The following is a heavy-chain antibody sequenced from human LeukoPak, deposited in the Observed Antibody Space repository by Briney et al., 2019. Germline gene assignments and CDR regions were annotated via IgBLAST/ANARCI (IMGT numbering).Heavy chain of an antibody. Sequence: SVKVSCKASGYIFTSYGISWVRQAPGQGLEWMGRIIPILGIANYAQKFQGRVTITADKSTSTAYMELSSLRSEDTAVYYCARANSSGWYVYWGQGTLVTVSS. J-gene: IGHJ4*02. V-gene: IGHV1-69*04. D-gene: IGHD6-19*01. CDR3: ARANSSGWYVY. CDR1: GYIFTSYG. CDR2: IIPILGIA.